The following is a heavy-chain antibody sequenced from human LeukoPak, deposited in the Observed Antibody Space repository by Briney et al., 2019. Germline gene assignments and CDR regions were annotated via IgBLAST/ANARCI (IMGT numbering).Heavy chain of an antibody. D-gene: IGHD3-9*01. V-gene: IGHV3-23*01. Sequence: GGSLRLSCAASGLTFSSYAMSWVRQAPGKGLEWVSAISGSGGSTYYADSVKGRFTISRDNSKNTLYLQMNSLRAEDTAVYYCAKEGDILTGYDYYFDYWGQGTLVTVSS. CDR1: GLTFSSYA. J-gene: IGHJ4*02. CDR2: ISGSGGST. CDR3: AKEGDILTGYDYYFDY.